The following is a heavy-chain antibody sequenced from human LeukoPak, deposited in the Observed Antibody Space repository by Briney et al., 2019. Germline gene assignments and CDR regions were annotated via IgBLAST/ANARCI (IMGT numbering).Heavy chain of an antibody. CDR2: IYYSGST. CDR1: GGSISSYY. Sequence: SETLSLTCTVSGGSISSYYWSWIRQPPGKGLERIGYIYYSGSTNYNPSLKSRVTISVDTSKNQFSLKLSSVTAADTAVYYCATAIFGVEFDYWGQGTLVTVSS. V-gene: IGHV4-59*01. J-gene: IGHJ4*02. D-gene: IGHD3-3*01. CDR3: ATAIFGVEFDY.